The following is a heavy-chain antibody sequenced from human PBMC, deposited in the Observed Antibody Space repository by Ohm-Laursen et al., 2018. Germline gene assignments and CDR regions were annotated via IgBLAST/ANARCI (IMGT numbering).Heavy chain of an antibody. CDR1: GITFSSYA. CDR3: AKTPYSSWGHFDY. V-gene: IGHV3-23*01. J-gene: IGHJ4*02. CDR2: ISDSGSRT. D-gene: IGHD6-6*01. Sequence: SLRLSCSATGITFSSYAMSWVRQAPGKGLEWVSGISDSGSRTYYADSVKGRFTISRDNGKNSLYLQMNSLRAEDTALYYCAKTPYSSWGHFDYWGQGTLVTVSS.